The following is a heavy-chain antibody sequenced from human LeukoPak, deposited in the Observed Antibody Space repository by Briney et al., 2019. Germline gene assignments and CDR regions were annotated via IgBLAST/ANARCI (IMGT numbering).Heavy chain of an antibody. CDR2: ISSSGNTI. D-gene: IGHD3-3*01. CDR1: GFTFSSYS. J-gene: IGHJ4*02. CDR3: ARAPREWLLGYYFDY. Sequence: GGPLRLSCAASGFTFSSYSMNWVRQAPGKGLEWVSYISSSGNTIDYADSVKGRFTISRDNAKNSLYLQMNSLRAEDTAVYYCARAPREWLLGYYFDYWGQGTLVTVSS. V-gene: IGHV3-48*04.